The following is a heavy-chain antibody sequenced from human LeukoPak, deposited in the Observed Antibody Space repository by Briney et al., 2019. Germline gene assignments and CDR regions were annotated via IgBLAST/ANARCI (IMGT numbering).Heavy chain of an antibody. J-gene: IGHJ4*02. CDR3: ARESGYSYGLAGFFDY. V-gene: IGHV3-53*01. CDR2: IYSDGRI. CDR1: EFTVSSNY. D-gene: IGHD5-18*01. Sequence: GGSLRLSCAASEFTVSSNYMSWVRQAPGKGLEWVSVIYSDGRIHSADSVKGRFTISRDDSKNTLSLQMNSLRAEDTAVYYCARESGYSYGLAGFFDYWGQGTLVTVSS.